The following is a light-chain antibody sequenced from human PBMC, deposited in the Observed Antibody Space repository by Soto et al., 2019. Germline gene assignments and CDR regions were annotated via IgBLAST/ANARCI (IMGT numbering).Light chain of an antibody. Sequence: VLTQSPRTLSLSPGERATLSCRASQHVNNNFVAWYQQKPGQAPSLLIYGVSDRATGVPDRFSGSGSGTDFTLTISRLEPEDFAVYYCQQHGASITFGRGTRVENK. V-gene: IGKV3-20*01. J-gene: IGKJ4*01. CDR2: GVS. CDR1: QHVNNNF. CDR3: QQHGASIT.